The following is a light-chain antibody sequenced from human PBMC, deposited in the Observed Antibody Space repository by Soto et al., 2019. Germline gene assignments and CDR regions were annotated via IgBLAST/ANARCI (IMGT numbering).Light chain of an antibody. V-gene: IGKV3-20*01. CDR3: QQYGSSPLYT. CDR2: DAS. J-gene: IGKJ2*01. Sequence: IVLTQSPGTLSLSPGERATLSCRASQSVSSSYLAWYQQKPGQAPRLLIYDASSRATGIPDRFSGSGSETDFTLTISRLEPEDFAVYYCQQYGSSPLYTFGQGTKLGIK. CDR1: QSVSSSY.